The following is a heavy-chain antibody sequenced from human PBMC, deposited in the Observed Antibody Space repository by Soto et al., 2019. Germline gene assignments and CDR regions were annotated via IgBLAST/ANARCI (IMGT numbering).Heavy chain of an antibody. CDR3: ARGYSGSYYGRLTLPELDY. V-gene: IGHV1-69*01. D-gene: IGHD1-26*01. CDR1: GGTFSSYA. Sequence: QVQLVQSGAEVKKPGSSVKVSCKASGGTFSSYAISWVRQAPGQGLEWMGGIIPIFGTANYAQKFQGRVTITADESTSTAFMELSSLRSEDTPVYYCARGYSGSYYGRLTLPELDYWGQGTLVTVSS. CDR2: IIPIFGTA. J-gene: IGHJ4*02.